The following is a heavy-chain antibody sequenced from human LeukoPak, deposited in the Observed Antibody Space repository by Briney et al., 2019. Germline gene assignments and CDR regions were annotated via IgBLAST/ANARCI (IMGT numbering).Heavy chain of an antibody. CDR1: GCPFKNSA. D-gene: IGHD2-2*01. V-gene: IGHV1-69*05. CDR3: ARVPRYCSSTSCHPQDFDY. CDR2: VIPIFDTT. Sequence: ASVKVSCKASGCPFKNSAINWIRQAPGQGLEWMGGVIPIFDTTNSAQKFQGRVTFTTDESASTAYMELRSLRSDDTAVYYCARVPRYCSSTSCHPQDFDYWGPGTLVTVSS. J-gene: IGHJ4*02.